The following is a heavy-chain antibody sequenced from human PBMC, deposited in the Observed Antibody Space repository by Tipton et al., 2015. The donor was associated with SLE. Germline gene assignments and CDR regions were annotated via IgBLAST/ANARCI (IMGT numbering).Heavy chain of an antibody. D-gene: IGHD3-10*01. CDR1: DGSISSYF. V-gene: IGHV4-59*01. CDR2: IYYSGST. J-gene: IGHJ3*02. CDR3: AIGGLDAFDI. Sequence: LRLSCTISDGSISSYFWSWIRQPPGKGLEWIGYIYYSGSTNYNPSLKSRVTISVDTSKNQFSLKLSSVTAADTAVYYCAIGGLDAFDIWGQGTMVTVSS.